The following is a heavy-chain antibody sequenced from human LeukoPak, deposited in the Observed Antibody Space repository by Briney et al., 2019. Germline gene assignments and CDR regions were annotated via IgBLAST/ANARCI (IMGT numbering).Heavy chain of an antibody. D-gene: IGHD5-18*01. CDR2: INPSGGST. Sequence: ASVKVSCKASGYTFTSYYMHWVRQAPGQGLEWMGIINPSGGSTSYAQKFQGRVTMTRDTSTSTVYMELSSLRSEDTAVYYCARAGQNVDTAMDHYYWGQGTLVTVPS. CDR1: GYTFTSYY. CDR3: ARAGQNVDTAMDHYY. V-gene: IGHV1-46*01. J-gene: IGHJ4*02.